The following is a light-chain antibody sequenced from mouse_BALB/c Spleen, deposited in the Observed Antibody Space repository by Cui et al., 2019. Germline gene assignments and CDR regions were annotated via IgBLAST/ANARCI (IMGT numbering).Light chain of an antibody. Sequence: IVLTQSTAIMSASPGEKVTMTCSASSSVSSMHWYQQKSGTSPKRWIYDTSKLASGVPARFSGSGSGTSYSLTISSMEAEDAATYYCQQWSSNPPTFGAGTKLELK. CDR3: QQWSSNPPT. J-gene: IGKJ5*01. CDR1: SSVSS. V-gene: IGKV4-59*01. CDR2: DTS.